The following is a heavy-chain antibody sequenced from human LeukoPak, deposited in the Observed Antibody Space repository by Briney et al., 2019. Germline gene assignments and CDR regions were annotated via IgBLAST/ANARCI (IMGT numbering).Heavy chain of an antibody. CDR3: TRAPLGGAGPFDF. V-gene: IGHV3-33*01. CDR2: VWDAGTNA. D-gene: IGHD6-13*01. Sequence: PGGSLRLSCTTSGFTFSNYAMHWVGQAPDKGLEWVAAVWDAGTNAHYADSVMGRVTISRDNSKKTVYLQMSSLRAEDTAVYYCTRAPLGGAGPFDFWGQGTLVTVSS. J-gene: IGHJ4*02. CDR1: GFTFSNYA.